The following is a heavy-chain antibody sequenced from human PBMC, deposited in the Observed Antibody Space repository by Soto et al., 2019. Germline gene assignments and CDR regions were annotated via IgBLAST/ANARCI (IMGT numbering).Heavy chain of an antibody. Sequence: QVQMVESGGGVVQPGTSLRLSSAASGFTFSSHAMHWVRQAPGKGLEWVARISHDASSQTYAASVEGRFTISRDNSKNTLYLQMNRLRTEDTAIYYCVAEVGRLSFDNWGQGTLVTVSS. J-gene: IGHJ4*02. CDR2: ISHDASSQ. V-gene: IGHV3-30*03. CDR3: VAEVGRLSFDN. CDR1: GFTFSSHA. D-gene: IGHD1-26*01.